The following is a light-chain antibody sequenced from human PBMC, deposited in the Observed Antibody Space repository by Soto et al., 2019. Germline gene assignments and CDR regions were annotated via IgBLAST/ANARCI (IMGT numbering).Light chain of an antibody. CDR3: QQYRSWRT. J-gene: IGKJ1*01. CDR1: QSIENK. Sequence: IMMTQSPATLSVSPGEGATLSCRASQSIENKLARYHQRPGQPPRLLIYGASTRATGIPVRFSGSGSGTDFTLYISVLQSEDFGVYYCQQYRSWRTFGQGTTVEVK. V-gene: IGKV3D-15*01. CDR2: GAS.